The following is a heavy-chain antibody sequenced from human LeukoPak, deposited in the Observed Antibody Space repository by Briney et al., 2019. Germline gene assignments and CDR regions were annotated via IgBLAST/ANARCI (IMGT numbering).Heavy chain of an antibody. Sequence: GASVKVSCKASGGTFSSYAISWVRQAPGQGLEWMGGIIPIFGTANYAQKFQGRVTITADESTSTAYMELSSLRSEDTAVYYCARATSSGWSARGTFFDYWGQGTLVTVSS. CDR1: GGTFSSYA. J-gene: IGHJ4*02. V-gene: IGHV1-69*13. CDR3: ARATSSGWSARGTFFDY. CDR2: IIPIFGTA. D-gene: IGHD6-19*01.